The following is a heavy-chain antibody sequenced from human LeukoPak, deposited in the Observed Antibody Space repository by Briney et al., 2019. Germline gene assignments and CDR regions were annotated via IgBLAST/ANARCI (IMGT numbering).Heavy chain of an antibody. CDR3: TKSSSRLETSPLDY. J-gene: IGHJ4*02. D-gene: IGHD1-1*01. CDR2: IRFAGDEK. CDR1: GFAFVDSD. Sequence: GRSLRLSCAPSGFAFVDSDLHWVCPAPRKGLGSVAFIRFAGDEKYYADSVKGRFAIARDNSENTMYLQMNTLRREDTAIYYCTKSSSRLETSPLDYWGQGTLVTVSS. V-gene: IGHV3-30*02.